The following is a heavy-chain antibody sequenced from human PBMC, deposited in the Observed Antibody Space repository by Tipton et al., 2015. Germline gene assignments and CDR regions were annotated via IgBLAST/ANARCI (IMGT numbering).Heavy chain of an antibody. J-gene: IGHJ4*02. D-gene: IGHD2-2*03. Sequence: LRLSCAASGFTFSNYWMTWVRQAPGKGLEWVANLKQDGSEQYYVDSVKGRFIISRDNAKKSLYLQMNSLRVEDTAVYYCARVGGYCSRTSCYVPADYWGQGTLVTVSS. CDR3: ARVGGYCSRTSCYVPADY. CDR1: GFTFSNYW. CDR2: LKQDGSEQ. V-gene: IGHV3-7*01.